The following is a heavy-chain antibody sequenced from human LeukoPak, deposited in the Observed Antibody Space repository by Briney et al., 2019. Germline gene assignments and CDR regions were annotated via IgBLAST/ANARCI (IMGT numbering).Heavy chain of an antibody. CDR3: ARDMYYGSGTPMQYGMDV. CDR2: ISGSGTTT. CDR1: GFTFSDYY. J-gene: IGHJ6*02. D-gene: IGHD3-10*01. Sequence: GGSLRLSCAASGFTFSDYYMSWIRQAPGKGLEWVSFISGSGTTTYYVDSVKGRFTLSRDNAKNSLFLQMNSLRAEDSAVYYCARDMYYGSGTPMQYGMDVWGPGTTVTVSS. V-gene: IGHV3-11*01.